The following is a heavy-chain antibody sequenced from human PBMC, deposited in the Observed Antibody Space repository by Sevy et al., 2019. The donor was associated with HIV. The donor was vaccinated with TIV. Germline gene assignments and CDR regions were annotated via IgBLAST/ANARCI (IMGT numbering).Heavy chain of an antibody. CDR2: IKSEFDGGAI. D-gene: IGHD5-12*01. CDR1: GFTFSSAW. J-gene: IGHJ6*02. CDR3: ITDPAYRGYDEEVINDYFYGMDV. Sequence: GGCLRLSCTASGFTFSSAWMSWVRQAPGKGLEWVGRIKSEFDGGAIDYAAPVKGRFTISREDSKNTVYLQMNSLKNDDTAVYYCITDPAYRGYDEEVINDYFYGMDVWGQGTTVTVSS. V-gene: IGHV3-15*01.